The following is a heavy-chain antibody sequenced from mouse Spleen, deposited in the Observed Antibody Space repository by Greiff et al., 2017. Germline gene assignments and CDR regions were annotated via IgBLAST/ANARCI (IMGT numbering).Heavy chain of an antibody. CDR2: IDPENGDT. D-gene: IGHD2-10*02. V-gene: IGHV14-4*01. CDR1: GFNIKDDY. J-gene: IGHJ2*01. CDR3: TTGKYGNYDY. Sequence: EVQLQQSGAELVRPGASVKLSCTASGFNIKDDYMHWVKQRPEQGLEWIGWIDPENGDTEYASKFQGKATITADTSSNTAYLQLSSLTSEDTAVYYCTTGKYGNYDYWGQGTTLTVSS.